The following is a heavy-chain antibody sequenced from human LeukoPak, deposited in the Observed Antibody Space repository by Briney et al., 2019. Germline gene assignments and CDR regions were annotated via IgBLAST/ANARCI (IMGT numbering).Heavy chain of an antibody. CDR1: GYTFTGYY. J-gene: IGHJ3*02. D-gene: IGHD3-22*01. V-gene: IGHV1-2*02. CDR2: INPNSGGT. Sequence: ASVKVSCKASGYTFTGYYMHWVRQAPGQGLEWMGWINPNSGGTNYAQKFQGRVTMTRDTSISTAYMELSRLRSDDTAVYYCARDSAPLSSGHHAFDIWGQGTMVNVSS. CDR3: ARDSAPLSSGHHAFDI.